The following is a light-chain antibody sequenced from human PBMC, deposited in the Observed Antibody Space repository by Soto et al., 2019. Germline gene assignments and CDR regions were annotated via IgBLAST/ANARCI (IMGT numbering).Light chain of an antibody. J-gene: IGKJ1*01. V-gene: IGKV1-5*01. CDR3: QQYNSYSRT. CDR2: GAS. Sequence: DIQMTQSPSTLSASVGDRVTITCRASQSISSWLAWYQQKPGKAPKLLIYGASSLESGVPSRFSGSGSGTEFTLTISSLQPDDFATYYCQQYNSYSRTFGHGTKVDIK. CDR1: QSISSW.